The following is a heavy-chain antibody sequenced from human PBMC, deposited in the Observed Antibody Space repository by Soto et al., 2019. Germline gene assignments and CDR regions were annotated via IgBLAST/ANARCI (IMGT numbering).Heavy chain of an antibody. CDR3: ARARPRGWFDIVLVPAAMCWFDP. Sequence: QPGGSLRLSCAASGFTFSSYAMHWVRQAPGKGLEWVAVISYDGSNKYYADSVKGRFTISRDNSKNTLYLQMNSLRAEDTAVYYCARARPRGWFDIVLVPAAMCWFDPWGQGTLVTVSS. V-gene: IGHV3-30-3*01. CDR2: ISYDGSNK. CDR1: GFTFSSYA. D-gene: IGHD2-2*01. J-gene: IGHJ5*02.